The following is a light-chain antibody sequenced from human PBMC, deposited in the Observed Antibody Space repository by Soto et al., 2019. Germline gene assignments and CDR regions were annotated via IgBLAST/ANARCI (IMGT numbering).Light chain of an antibody. J-gene: IGKJ1*01. CDR2: WAS. V-gene: IGKV4-1*01. Sequence: DIVMTQSPDSLAVSLGERATINCKSSQSVLYSSNNKNYLVWYQQKSGHPPKLLISWASTRESGVPDRCSGSGSGTDFTLTISNLQAEDVAVYYGQQHYSIPQTFGQGTKVEIK. CDR3: QQHYSIPQT. CDR1: QSVLYSSNNKNY.